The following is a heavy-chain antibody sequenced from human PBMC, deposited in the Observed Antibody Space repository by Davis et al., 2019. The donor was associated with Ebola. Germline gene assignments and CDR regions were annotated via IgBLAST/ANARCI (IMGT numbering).Heavy chain of an antibody. CDR2: IYYSGST. Sequence: PSETLSLTCTVSGGSISSYYWGWIRQPPGKGLEWIGYIYYSGSTNYNPSLKSRVTISVDTSKNHFSVALTSVTAADTAVYYCARVGDFQGVYWGQGILVSVSS. D-gene: IGHD2-8*01. J-gene: IGHJ4*02. CDR1: GGSISSYY. CDR3: ARVGDFQGVY. V-gene: IGHV4-59*01.